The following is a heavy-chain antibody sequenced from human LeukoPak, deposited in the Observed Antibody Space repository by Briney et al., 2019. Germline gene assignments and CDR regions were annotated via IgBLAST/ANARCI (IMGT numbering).Heavy chain of an antibody. CDR1: GYTFTGYY. V-gene: IGHV1-2*02. CDR3: ARDPGAVAGDFDY. Sequence: GASVKVSCKASGYTFTGYYMHWVRQALGQGLEWMGWINPNSGGTNYAQKFQGRVTMTRDTSISTAYMELSRLRSDDTAVYYCARDPGAVAGDFDYWGQGTLVTVSS. CDR2: INPNSGGT. D-gene: IGHD6-19*01. J-gene: IGHJ4*02.